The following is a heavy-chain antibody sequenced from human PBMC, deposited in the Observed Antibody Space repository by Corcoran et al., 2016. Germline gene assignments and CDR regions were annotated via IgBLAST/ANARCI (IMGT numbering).Heavy chain of an antibody. D-gene: IGHD1-1*01. V-gene: IGHV3-15*01. CDR2: IKSKSDSGTR. CDR3: TAGTGRTDFDF. CDR1: GFTFSDAW. Sequence: EVQLVESGGGLVKPGESLRLSCVASGFTFSDAWMSWVRQAPGKGLAWVGRIKSKSDSGTRDFAAPVKGRFAISREDSRNSLYLQMNNLKVEDTAVYYCTAGTGRTDFDFWGQGIRVAVSS. J-gene: IGHJ4*02.